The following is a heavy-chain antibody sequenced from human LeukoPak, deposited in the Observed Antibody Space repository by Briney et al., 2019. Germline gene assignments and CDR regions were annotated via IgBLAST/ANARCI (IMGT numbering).Heavy chain of an antibody. V-gene: IGHV4-61*05. Sequence: SETLSLTCTVSGGSISSSSYYWGWIRQPPGKGLEWIGYIHYSESTKYNPSLKGRVTMSVDTSKNQFSLKLSSVTAADTAVYYCASRSGSFSDALDIWGQGTLVTVSS. J-gene: IGHJ3*02. D-gene: IGHD3-10*01. CDR3: ASRSGSFSDALDI. CDR1: GGSISSSSYY. CDR2: IHYSEST.